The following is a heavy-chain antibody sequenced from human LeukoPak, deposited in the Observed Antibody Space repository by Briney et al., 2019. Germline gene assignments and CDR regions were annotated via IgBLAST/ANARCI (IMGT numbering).Heavy chain of an antibody. V-gene: IGHV1-46*01. CDR2: INPSDGST. D-gene: IGHD2-2*01. J-gene: IGHJ4*02. CDR3: ARRSHQLQSDY. CDR1: GYTFTTYY. Sequence: ASVKLSCKASGYTFTTYYMHWVRQAPGQGLEWMGIINPSDGSTTYPQKFQGRVTMTRDTSTSTIYVELSSLRSEGTAVYYCARRSHQLQSDYWGQGTLVTVSS.